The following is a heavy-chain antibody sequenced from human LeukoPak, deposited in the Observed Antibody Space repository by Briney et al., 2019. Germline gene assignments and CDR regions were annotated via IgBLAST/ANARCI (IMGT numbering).Heavy chain of an antibody. CDR1: GGSFTGYY. Sequence: PSETLALTCALYGGSFTGYYWRWIRQPPGKGLEWIGEINHSGSTKYNPSLKSRVTISVDTSKNQFSLKLSSVTAADTAVYYCARAGGSGSYNRRPFDYWGQGTLVTVSS. J-gene: IGHJ4*02. D-gene: IGHD3-10*01. CDR2: INHSGST. V-gene: IGHV4-34*01. CDR3: ARAGGSGSYNRRPFDY.